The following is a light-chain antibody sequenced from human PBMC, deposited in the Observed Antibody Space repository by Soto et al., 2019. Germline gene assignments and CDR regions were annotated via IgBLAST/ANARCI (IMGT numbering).Light chain of an antibody. J-gene: IGKJ1*01. CDR1: QSVSSN. CDR2: GAS. V-gene: IGKV3-20*01. Sequence: IVLTQSPCTLSLSPGERATLSCRASQSVSSNLAWYQQKPGQAPRLLIFGASTRAPGIPDRFSGSGSGTDFTLTISRLEPEDFAVYYCQQYGSSPETFGQGTKVDIK. CDR3: QQYGSSPET.